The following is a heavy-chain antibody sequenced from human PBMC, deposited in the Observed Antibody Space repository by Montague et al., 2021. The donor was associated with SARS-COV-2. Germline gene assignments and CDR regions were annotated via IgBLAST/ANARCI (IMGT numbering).Heavy chain of an antibody. CDR2: INHSGST. CDR1: GGSFSGYY. CDR3: ARASRQWLVRPPHYYFFDY. Sequence: SETLSLTCAVYGGSFSGYYWSWIRQPPGKGLELIWEINHSGSTNYNPSLNRRVTISVYTSKNQFSLTLSSVTAADTAVYYCARASRQWLVRPPHYYFFDYWGQGTLVTVSS. V-gene: IGHV4-34*01. J-gene: IGHJ4*02. D-gene: IGHD6-19*01.